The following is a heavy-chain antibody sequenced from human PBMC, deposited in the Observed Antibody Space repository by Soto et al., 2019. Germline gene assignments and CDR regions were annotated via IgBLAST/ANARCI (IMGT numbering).Heavy chain of an antibody. J-gene: IGHJ4*02. V-gene: IGHV4-4*02. CDR1: GDSIRSNNW. D-gene: IGHD5-18*01. CDR3: ARAGNKVAMVDSLDY. Sequence: QVQLQESGPGLVKPSGTLSLTCAVSGDSIRSNNWWSWVRQARGQGLEGIGDMYPGGGANYNPSLKSRVTISEDKSKKRPSLILIPVSAAGTAVDSCARAGNKVAMVDSLDYWWQGTLVPVSS. CDR2: MYPGGGA.